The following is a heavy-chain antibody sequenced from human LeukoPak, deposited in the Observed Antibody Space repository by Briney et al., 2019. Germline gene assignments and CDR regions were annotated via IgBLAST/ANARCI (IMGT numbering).Heavy chain of an antibody. D-gene: IGHD1-1*01. CDR3: ARAERSYYYYYMDV. Sequence: ASVKVSCKASGATFISYAMSWVRQATGQGLEWMGWMNPNSGNTGYAQKFQGRVTITRNTSISTAYMELSSLRSEDTAVYYCARAERSYYYYYMDVWGKGTTVTVSS. V-gene: IGHV1-8*03. CDR1: GATFISYA. J-gene: IGHJ6*03. CDR2: MNPNSGNT.